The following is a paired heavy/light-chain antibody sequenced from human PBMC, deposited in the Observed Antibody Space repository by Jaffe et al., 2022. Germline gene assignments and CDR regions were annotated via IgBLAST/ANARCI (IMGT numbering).Light chain of an antibody. CDR3: CSYAGSNTLYV. Sequence: QSALTQPRSVSGSPGQSVTISCTGTSSDVGGYNYVSWYQQLPGKAPKLMIYDVHKRPSGVPDRFSGSKSGDTASLTISGLQAEDEADYYCCSYAGSNTLYVFGTGTKVTVL. CDR1: SSDVGGYNY. CDR2: DVH. V-gene: IGLV2-11*01. J-gene: IGLJ1*01.
Heavy chain of an antibody. Sequence: EVQLVESGGGLVQPGGSLRLSCAASGFTFSTYSINWVRQAPGKGLEWISYISSGSTTIYYADSVKGRFTISRDNAKKSLSLQMNSLRVEDTAVYFCARGTYTNKYYYYYYMDVWGKGTTVTVSS. D-gene: IGHD2-8*01. CDR2: ISSGSTTI. V-gene: IGHV3-48*01. CDR1: GFTFSTYS. J-gene: IGHJ6*03. CDR3: ARGTYTNKYYYYYYMDV.